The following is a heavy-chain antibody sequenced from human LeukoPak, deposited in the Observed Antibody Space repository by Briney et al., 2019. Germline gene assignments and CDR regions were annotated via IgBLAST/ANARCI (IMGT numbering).Heavy chain of an antibody. V-gene: IGHV4-59*01. CDR1: GGSISSYY. CDR3: ARGGYYGSGNDFRFDP. CDR2: IYYSGST. Sequence: PSETLSLTCTVSGGSISSYYWSWIRQPPGKGLEGIGYIYYSGSTNYNPSLKSRITISVDTSKNQFSLKLISVTAADTAVYFCARGGYYGSGNDFRFDPWGQGTLVTVSS. D-gene: IGHD3-10*01. J-gene: IGHJ5*02.